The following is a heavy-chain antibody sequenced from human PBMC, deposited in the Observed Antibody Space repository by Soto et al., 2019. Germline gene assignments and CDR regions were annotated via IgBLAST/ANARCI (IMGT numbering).Heavy chain of an antibody. CDR1: GDSVSSNSAA. V-gene: IGHV6-1*01. CDR3: ARVLSSGWYGSPFDP. Sequence: PXQTLSLTFAISGDSVSSNSAAWNWIRHSPSRGLEWLGRTYYRSKWYNDYAVSVKSRITINPDTSKNQFSLQLNSVTPEDTAVYYCARVLSSGWYGSPFDPWGQGTLVTVSS. J-gene: IGHJ5*02. CDR2: TYYRSKWYN. D-gene: IGHD6-19*01.